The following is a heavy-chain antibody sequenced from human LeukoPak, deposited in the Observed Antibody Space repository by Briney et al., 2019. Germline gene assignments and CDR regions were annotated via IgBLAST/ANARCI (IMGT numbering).Heavy chain of an antibody. D-gene: IGHD3-10*01. CDR3: ARGGAYGSGSYLAD. CDR1: GFIFSSYG. V-gene: IGHV3-23*01. CDR2: IAGSGYST. Sequence: GGSLRLSCAASGFIFSSYGMSWVRQAPGKGLEWVSSIAGSGYSTNYADSVKGRFTISRDYSKSTLYLQMNSLRDDDTVIYYCARGGAYGSGSYLADWGQGILVTVSS. J-gene: IGHJ4*02.